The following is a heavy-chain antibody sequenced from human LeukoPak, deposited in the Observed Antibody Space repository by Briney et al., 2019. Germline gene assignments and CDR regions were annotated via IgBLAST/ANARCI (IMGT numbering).Heavy chain of an antibody. CDR1: GFTFSKYA. CDR2: ISYDGINK. Sequence: GGSLRLSCAASGFTFSKYAMHWVRQAPGKGLEWVAVISYDGINKYYADSVKGRFTISRDNSKSTIYLQMNSLRPEDTAVYYWARRYCSSTSCYYYGVDVWGQGTTVTVSS. D-gene: IGHD2-2*01. J-gene: IGHJ6*02. CDR3: ARRYCSSTSCYYYGVDV. V-gene: IGHV3-30-3*01.